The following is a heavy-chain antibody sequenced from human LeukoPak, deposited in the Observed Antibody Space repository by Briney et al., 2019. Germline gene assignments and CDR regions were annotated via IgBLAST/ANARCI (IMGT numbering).Heavy chain of an antibody. CDR3: ARRYCSGGSCYGAH. V-gene: IGHV4-39*01. Sequence: NPSETLSLTCTVSGGSISSSSYYWGWIRQPPGKGLEWIGSIYYSGSTYYNPSLKSRATISVDTSKNQFSLKLSSVTAADTAVYYCARRYCSGGSCYGAHWGQGTLVTVSS. J-gene: IGHJ4*02. CDR2: IYYSGST. CDR1: GGSISSSSYY. D-gene: IGHD2-15*01.